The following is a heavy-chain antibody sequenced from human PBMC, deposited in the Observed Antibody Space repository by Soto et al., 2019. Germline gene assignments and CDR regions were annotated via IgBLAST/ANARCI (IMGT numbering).Heavy chain of an antibody. CDR2: IKSKTDGGTT. CDR1: GFTFSNAW. CDR3: TTDSDTAMGYLLMRYYFDY. D-gene: IGHD5-18*01. V-gene: IGHV3-15*01. J-gene: IGHJ4*02. Sequence: NPGGSLRLSCAASGFTFSNAWMSWVRQAPGKGLEWVGRIKSKTDGGTTDYAAPVKGRFTISRDDSKNTLYLQMNSLKTEDTAVYYCTTDSDTAMGYLLMRYYFDYWGQGTLVTVYS.